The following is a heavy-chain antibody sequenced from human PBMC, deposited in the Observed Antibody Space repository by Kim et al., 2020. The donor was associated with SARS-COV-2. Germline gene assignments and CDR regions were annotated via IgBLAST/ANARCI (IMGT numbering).Heavy chain of an antibody. Sequence: GGSLRLSCAASGFTFSSYGMHWVRQAPGKGLEWVAVIWYDGSSKYYADSVKGRFTISRDNSKNTLYLQMNSLRAEDTAVYYCAREGFGYSSIWLGYWGQG. J-gene: IGHJ4*02. D-gene: IGHD6-13*01. CDR1: GFTFSSYG. CDR3: AREGFGYSSIWLGY. CDR2: IWYDGSSK. V-gene: IGHV3-33*01.